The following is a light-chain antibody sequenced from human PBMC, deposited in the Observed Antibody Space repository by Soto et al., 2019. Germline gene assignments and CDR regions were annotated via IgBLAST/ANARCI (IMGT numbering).Light chain of an antibody. J-gene: IGKJ4*01. V-gene: IGKV1-6*01. CDR3: LQDSNYPLT. Sequence: AIQLTQSPSSLSASVGDRVTITCPASQGIRNDLGWYQQKPGKAPNLLIYAASSLESGVPSRFSGSGSGTDFTLTISSLQPEDFATYYCLQDSNYPLTFGGGTKVDIK. CDR2: AAS. CDR1: QGIRND.